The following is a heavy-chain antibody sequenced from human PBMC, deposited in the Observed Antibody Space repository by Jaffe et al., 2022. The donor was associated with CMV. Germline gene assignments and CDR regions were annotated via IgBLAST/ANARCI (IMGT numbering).Heavy chain of an antibody. J-gene: IGHJ4*02. D-gene: IGHD1-26*01. CDR1: GFTFSNYW. Sequence: EVQLVESGGGLVQPGGSLRLSCTTSGFTFSNYWMSWVRQAPGKGLEWVANIKQGGSATNYVGSVRGRFTISRDDAQNSLFLQMNNLRIDDTGVYFCARDLYSGSYNGVGYWGQGTLVTVSS. V-gene: IGHV3-7*01. CDR2: IKQGGSAT. CDR3: ARDLYSGSYNGVGY.